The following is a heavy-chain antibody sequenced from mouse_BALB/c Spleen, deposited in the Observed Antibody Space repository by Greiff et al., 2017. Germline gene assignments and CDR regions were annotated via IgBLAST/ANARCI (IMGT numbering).Heavy chain of an antibody. CDR1: GYTFTDYA. D-gene: IGHD2-14*01. V-gene: IGHV1S137*01. CDR3: ARDYYRYEGGYYFDY. CDR2: ISTYYGDA. J-gene: IGHJ2*01. Sequence: QVQLQQSGAELVRPGVSVKISCKGSGYTFTDYAMHWVKQSHAKSLEWIGVISTYYGDASYNQKFKGKATMTVDKSSSTAYMELARLTSEDSAIYYCARDYYRYEGGYYFDYWGQGTTLTVSS.